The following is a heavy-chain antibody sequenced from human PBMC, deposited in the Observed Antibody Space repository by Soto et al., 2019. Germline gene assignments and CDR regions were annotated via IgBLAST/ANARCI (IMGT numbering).Heavy chain of an antibody. Sequence: PSETLSLTCTVSGDSISSSNYYWGWIRQPTGKGLEWIANIYYSGITYCNPSLKSRVAISVDTSKNQFSLKLSSVSAADTSIYYCARSNSGYYKWFDPWGQGTLVTVSS. J-gene: IGHJ5*02. CDR2: IYYSGIT. CDR1: GDSISSSNYY. D-gene: IGHD3-22*01. CDR3: ARSNSGYYKWFDP. V-gene: IGHV4-39*01.